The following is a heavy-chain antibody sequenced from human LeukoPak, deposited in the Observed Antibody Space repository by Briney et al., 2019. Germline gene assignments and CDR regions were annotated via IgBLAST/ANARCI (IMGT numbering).Heavy chain of an antibody. CDR2: IRYDGSNK. J-gene: IGHJ4*02. V-gene: IGHV3-30*02. D-gene: IGHD2-2*01. Sequence: GGSLRLSCAASGFTFSSYGMHWVRQAPGKGLEWVAFIRYDGSNKYYAGSVKGRFTISRDNSKNTLYLQMNSLRAEDTAVYYCAKDHGDIVVVPAAIEGHTAIDYWGQGTLVTVSS. CDR1: GFTFSSYG. CDR3: AKDHGDIVVVPAAIEGHTAIDY.